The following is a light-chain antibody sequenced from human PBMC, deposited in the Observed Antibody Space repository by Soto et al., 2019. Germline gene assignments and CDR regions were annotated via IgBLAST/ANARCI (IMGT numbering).Light chain of an antibody. CDR3: QQSYSTPGGT. CDR1: QSISSD. V-gene: IGKV1-39*01. CDR2: AAS. Sequence: DIQMTQSPSSLSASVGDRVTITCRASQSISSDLNWYQQKPGKAPKLLIYAASSLQSGVPSRFSGSGSGTDFTLTISSLQPEDFATYYCQQSYSTPGGTLGQGTKVEIK. J-gene: IGKJ1*01.